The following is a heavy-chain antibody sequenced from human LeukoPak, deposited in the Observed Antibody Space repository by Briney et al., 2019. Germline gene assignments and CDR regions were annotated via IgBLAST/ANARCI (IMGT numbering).Heavy chain of an antibody. Sequence: GGSLRLSCAASGFTFSSYAMSWVRQAPGKGLEWVSAISGSGGSTYYADSVKGRFPISRDNSKNTLYLQMNSLRAEDTAVYYCAKAIPFRAGYDSSGYYHEFYFDYWGQGTLVTVSS. J-gene: IGHJ4*02. CDR1: GFTFSSYA. V-gene: IGHV3-23*01. D-gene: IGHD3-22*01. CDR3: AKAIPFRAGYDSSGYYHEFYFDY. CDR2: ISGSGGST.